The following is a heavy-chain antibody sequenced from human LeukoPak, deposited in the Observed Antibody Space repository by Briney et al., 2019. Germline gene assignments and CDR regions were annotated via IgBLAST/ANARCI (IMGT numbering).Heavy chain of an antibody. V-gene: IGHV3-30-3*01. CDR3: ARDLTAAEVY. Sequence: GGSLRLSCSASGFTFSSYAMHWARQAPGKGLEWVAVISYDGNNKYYADSVKGRFTISRDNSKNTLYLQMNSLRAEDTAVYYCARDLTAAEVYWGQGTLVTVSS. CDR2: ISYDGNNK. CDR1: GFTFSSYA. D-gene: IGHD6-25*01. J-gene: IGHJ4*02.